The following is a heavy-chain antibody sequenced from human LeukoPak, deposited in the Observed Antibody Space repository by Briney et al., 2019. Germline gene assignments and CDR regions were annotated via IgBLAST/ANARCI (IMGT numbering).Heavy chain of an antibody. Sequence: GGSLRLSCAASGFTFSNAWMRWVRQAPGKGLEWVGRIKSKTEGGTTDYGAPVKGRFTISRDDSKNTLYLQMNSLKTEDTAVYYCTTGRRFDYWGQGTLVTVSS. CDR1: GFTFSNAW. J-gene: IGHJ4*02. V-gene: IGHV3-15*01. CDR3: TTGRRFDY. CDR2: IKSKTEGGTT.